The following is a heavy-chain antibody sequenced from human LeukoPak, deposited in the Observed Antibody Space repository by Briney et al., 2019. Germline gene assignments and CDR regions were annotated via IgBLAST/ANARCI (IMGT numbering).Heavy chain of an antibody. Sequence: SETLSLTCAVSGYSISSGYYWGWIRQPPGKGLEWIGSIYHSGSTYYNPSLKSRVTISVDTSKNQLSLKLSSVTAADTAVYYCARQQLYCSSTSCYNGWGQGTLVTVSS. CDR3: ARQQLYCSSTSCYNG. D-gene: IGHD2-2*02. V-gene: IGHV4-38-2*01. CDR1: GYSISSGYY. J-gene: IGHJ4*02. CDR2: IYHSGST.